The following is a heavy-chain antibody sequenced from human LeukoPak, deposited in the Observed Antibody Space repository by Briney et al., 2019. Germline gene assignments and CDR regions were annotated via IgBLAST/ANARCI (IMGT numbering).Heavy chain of an antibody. CDR3: EHIQRSTSYDLASTDN. D-gene: IGHD3-3*01. J-gene: IGHJ4*01. CDR1: GFSLSTSGVG. V-gene: IGHV2-5*02. Sequence: ASGPTLLHPTQTLTLTCTFSGFSLSTSGVGVGWIRQPPAKALEWLALVFWDDDKRYSPSLKCRLTITKDTSKNQLVVSISNMDPLNTSTYPCEHIQRSTSYDLASTDNSCYGSLLTVTS. CDR2: VFWDDDK.